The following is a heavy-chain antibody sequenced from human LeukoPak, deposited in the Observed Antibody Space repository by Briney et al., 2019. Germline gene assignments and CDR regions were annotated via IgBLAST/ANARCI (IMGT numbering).Heavy chain of an antibody. D-gene: IGHD6-13*01. Sequence: AAVTVSYMGSRYTFTVYYRHWVGQGPGQGGERMGWINPHTGGTKYTQKLQGWVTMTRDTSISTAYMDLSGLKSNHTAVYYCARGFRSSLFDVWGQGSLVTVSS. CDR1: RYTFTVYY. CDR3: ARGFRSSLFDV. CDR2: INPHTGGT. V-gene: IGHV1-2*04. J-gene: IGHJ4*02.